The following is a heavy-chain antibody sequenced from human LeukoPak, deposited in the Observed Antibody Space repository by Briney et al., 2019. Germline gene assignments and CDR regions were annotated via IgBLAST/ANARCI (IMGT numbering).Heavy chain of an antibody. CDR3: ARDPDYDFWSAPV. Sequence: SVKVSCKASGGTFSSYAISWVRQAPGQGLEWMGRIIPILGIANYAQKFQGRVTITADKSTSTAYMELSSLRSEDTAVYYCARDPDYDFWSAPVWGQGTTVTVSS. CDR1: GGTFSSYA. J-gene: IGHJ6*02. V-gene: IGHV1-69*04. CDR2: IIPILGIA. D-gene: IGHD3-3*01.